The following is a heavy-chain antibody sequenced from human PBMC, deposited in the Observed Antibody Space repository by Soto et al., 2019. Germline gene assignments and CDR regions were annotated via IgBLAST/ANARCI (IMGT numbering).Heavy chain of an antibody. Sequence: PSETLSLTCAVYGGSFSGYYWSWIRQPPGKGLEWMGEINHSGSTNYNPSPKSRGTISVDTSKNQFSLNVSSVTAADTAVYYCARSHGKGGYSYGSEWFDPWGQGTLVTVSS. CDR1: GGSFSGYY. CDR2: INHSGST. D-gene: IGHD5-18*01. CDR3: ARSHGKGGYSYGSEWFDP. J-gene: IGHJ5*02. V-gene: IGHV4-34*01.